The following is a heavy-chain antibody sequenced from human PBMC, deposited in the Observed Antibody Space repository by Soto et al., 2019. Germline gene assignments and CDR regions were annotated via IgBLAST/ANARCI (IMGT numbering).Heavy chain of an antibody. CDR1: GESLSGYY. D-gene: IGHD1-1*01. J-gene: IGHJ6*02. CDR2: INYSGDT. Sequence: QVQLQQWGAGLLKPSETLSLTCAVYGESLSGYYGNWIRQSPGKGLEWIGEINYSGDTTYNPSLKGRVTISIDTSKNQFSLNMSSVTAADTAVYYCARTRNLDVWGQGTTGIVSS. V-gene: IGHV4-34*01. CDR3: ARTRNLDV.